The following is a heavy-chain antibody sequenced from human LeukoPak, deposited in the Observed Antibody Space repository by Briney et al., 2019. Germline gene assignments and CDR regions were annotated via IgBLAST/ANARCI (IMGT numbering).Heavy chain of an antibody. CDR1: GYTFTSYY. D-gene: IGHD2-21*02. J-gene: IGHJ4*02. Sequence: ASVKVSCTASGYTFTSYYIHWVRQAPGQGLEWMGIINPSGGSTSSAQKFQGRVTMTRDTSTSTVYMELSRLTSEDTAVYYCARGAYCSGDCHIYSDSWGQGTLVTVSS. V-gene: IGHV1-46*01. CDR2: INPSGGST. CDR3: ARGAYCSGDCHIYSDS.